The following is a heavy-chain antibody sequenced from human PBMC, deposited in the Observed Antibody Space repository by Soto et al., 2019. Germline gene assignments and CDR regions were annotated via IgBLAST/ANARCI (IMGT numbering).Heavy chain of an antibody. Sequence: QVQLVESGGGVVQPGRSLRLSCAASGFTFSSYGMHWVRQAPGRGLEWVAVIWYDGSNKYYADSVKGRFTISRDNSKNTLYLQMNSLRAEDTAVYYCARGDSGCDVSDYFDYWGQGTLVTVSS. CDR1: GFTFSSYG. V-gene: IGHV3-33*01. J-gene: IGHJ4*02. CDR3: ARGDSGCDVSDYFDY. CDR2: IWYDGSNK. D-gene: IGHD6-19*01.